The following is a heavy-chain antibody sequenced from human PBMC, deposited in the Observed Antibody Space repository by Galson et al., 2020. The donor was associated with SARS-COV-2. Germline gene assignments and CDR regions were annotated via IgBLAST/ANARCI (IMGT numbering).Heavy chain of an antibody. CDR3: ARVGAVAGRYYCGMDV. CDR2: INPNSGGT. Sequence: ASVKLSCKASGYTFTGYYMHWVRQAPGQGLEWMGWINPNSGGTNYAQKFQGRVTMTRDTSISTAYMELSRVRSDDTAVYYCARVGAVAGRYYCGMDVWGQVTTVTVSS. D-gene: IGHD6-19*01. CDR1: GYTFTGYY. V-gene: IGHV1-2*02. J-gene: IGHJ6*02.